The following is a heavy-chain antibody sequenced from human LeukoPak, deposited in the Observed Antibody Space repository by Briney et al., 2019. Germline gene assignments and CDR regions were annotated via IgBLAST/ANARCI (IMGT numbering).Heavy chain of an antibody. D-gene: IGHD3-22*01. CDR2: INHSGST. J-gene: IGHJ4*02. V-gene: IGHV4-34*01. CDR3: ARATYYYDGSGYRTFDY. CDR1: GGSFSGYY. Sequence: SETLSLTCAVYGGSFSGYYWSWIRQPPGKGLEWIGEINHSGSTNYNPSLKSRVTISVDKSKNQFSLKLSSVTAADTAVYYCARATYYYDGSGYRTFDYWGQGTLVTVSS.